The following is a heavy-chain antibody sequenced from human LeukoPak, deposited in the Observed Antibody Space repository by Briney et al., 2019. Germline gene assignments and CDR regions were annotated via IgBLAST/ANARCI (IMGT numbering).Heavy chain of an antibody. CDR3: TRDLMDYDVSTGLHHYYMDV. J-gene: IGHJ6*02. CDR1: GFTFRRDS. CDR2: ISHDSAII. D-gene: IGHD3-9*01. V-gene: IGHV3-48*04. Sequence: PGGSLRLSCAASGFTFRRDSMNWVRQAPGKGLEWISYISHDSAIIYYADSVRGRFTMSRDNAKNSLYLQMHTLRVEDTAVYYCTRDLMDYDVSTGLHHYYMDVWGQGTTVTVSS.